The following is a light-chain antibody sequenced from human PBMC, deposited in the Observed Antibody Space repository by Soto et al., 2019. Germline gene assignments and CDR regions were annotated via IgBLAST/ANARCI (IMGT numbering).Light chain of an antibody. CDR3: QQSYSTPLT. J-gene: IGKJ4*01. CDR2: GAS. Sequence: DIQMTQSPSSLSASVGDTISITCRSFQTIRKSLNWYRQRPGKAPKLLIFGASSLHNGVPSRFSGSGSGTDFTLTISSLQPEDFATYYCQQSYSTPLTFGGGTKVDIK. V-gene: IGKV1-39*01. CDR1: QTIRKS.